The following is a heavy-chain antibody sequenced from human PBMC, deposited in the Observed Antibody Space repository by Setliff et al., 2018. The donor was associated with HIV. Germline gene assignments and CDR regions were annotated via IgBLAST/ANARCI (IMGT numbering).Heavy chain of an antibody. CDR2: IYYSGST. J-gene: IGHJ6*03. Sequence: SETLSLTCTVSGDSISGGSSYWSWIRQPAGKGLEWIGRIYYSGSTNYNPSLKSRVTISVDTSKNQFSLKLSSVTAADTAVYYCARDRSSGRGYYYYYYMDVWGKGTTVTVSS. CDR1: GDSISGGSSY. CDR3: ARDRSSGRGYYYYYYMDV. V-gene: IGHV4-61*10. D-gene: IGHD6-19*01.